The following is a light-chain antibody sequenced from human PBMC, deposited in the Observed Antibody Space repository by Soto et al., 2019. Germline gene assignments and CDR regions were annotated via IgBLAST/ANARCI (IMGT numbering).Light chain of an antibody. J-gene: IGKJ4*01. CDR1: QSISSY. Sequence: DIQMTQSPSSLSASVGDRVTITCRASQSISSYLNWYQQKPGKAPKLLIYAASSLQSGVPSRFSGSGSGTDFTLTISSLQTEDFATYYCQQRYSTLTFGGGTKVDIK. CDR3: QQRYSTLT. V-gene: IGKV1-39*01. CDR2: AAS.